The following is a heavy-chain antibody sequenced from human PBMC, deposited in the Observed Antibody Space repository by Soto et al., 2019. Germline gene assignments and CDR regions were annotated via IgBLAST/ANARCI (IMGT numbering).Heavy chain of an antibody. J-gene: IGHJ5*02. CDR1: GGTIRSPDW. Sequence: SDTLSLTCGVSGGTIRSPDWWTWVRQPPGKGLEWIGEIFQSGSTNYTPSLESRVTISVDKSKNQFSLTLTSVTAADTAVYFCARGRGRYSSGWSWFDPWGQGILVTVSS. D-gene: IGHD6-19*01. CDR3: ARGRGRYSSGWSWFDP. V-gene: IGHV4-4*02. CDR2: IFQSGST.